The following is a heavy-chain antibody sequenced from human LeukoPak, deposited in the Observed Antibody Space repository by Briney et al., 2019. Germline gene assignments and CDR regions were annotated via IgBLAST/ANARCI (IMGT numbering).Heavy chain of an antibody. D-gene: IGHD5-18*01. Sequence: PGGSLRLSCAASGFTFSSYTMHWVRQAPGKGLEWISSISGGSSTIYYADSVKGRFTISRDNAGNSLYLQMNSLRDEDTAVYYCARDGLHTAHFDYWGQGTLVTVSS. V-gene: IGHV3-48*02. J-gene: IGHJ4*02. CDR3: ARDGLHTAHFDY. CDR2: ISGGSSTI. CDR1: GFTFSSYT.